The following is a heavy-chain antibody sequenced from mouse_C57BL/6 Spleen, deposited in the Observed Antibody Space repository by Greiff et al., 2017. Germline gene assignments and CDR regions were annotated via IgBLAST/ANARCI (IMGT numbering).Heavy chain of an antibody. Sequence: EVQVVESGGGLVKPGGSLKLSCAASGFTFSDYGMHWVRQAPEKGLEWVAYISSGSSTIYYADTVKGRFTISRNNAKNTLFLQMTSVRAEDTAMYYCARGTVAAYWGQGTLVTVSA. CDR3: ARGTVAAY. CDR1: GFTFSDYG. V-gene: IGHV5-17*01. J-gene: IGHJ3*01. CDR2: ISSGSSTI. D-gene: IGHD1-1*01.